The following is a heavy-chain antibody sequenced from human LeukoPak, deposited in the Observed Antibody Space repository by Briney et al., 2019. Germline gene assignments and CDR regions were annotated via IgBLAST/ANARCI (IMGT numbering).Heavy chain of an antibody. CDR2: IYYSGST. CDR1: GGSISSHY. J-gene: IGHJ3*02. Sequence: SETLSLTCTVSGGSISSHYWSWIRQPPGKGLEWIGYIYYSGSTNYNPSLKSRVTISVDTSKNQFSLKLSSVTAADAAVYYCARGYDVFDIWGQGTMVTVSS. CDR3: ARGYDVFDI. V-gene: IGHV4-59*11.